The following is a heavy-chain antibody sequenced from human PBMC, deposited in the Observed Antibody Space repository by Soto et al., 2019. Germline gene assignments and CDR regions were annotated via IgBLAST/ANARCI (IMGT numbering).Heavy chain of an antibody. V-gene: IGHV3-48*02. CDR1: GFTFSSYS. CDR3: ARAYQRRNYYYGMDV. D-gene: IGHD2-2*01. CDR2: ISSSSSTI. Sequence: RLSCAASGFTFSSYSMNWVRQAPGKGLEWVSYISSSSSTIYYADSVKGRFTISRDNAKNSLYLQMNSLRDEDTAVYYCARAYQRRNYYYGMDVWGQGTTVTVSS. J-gene: IGHJ6*02.